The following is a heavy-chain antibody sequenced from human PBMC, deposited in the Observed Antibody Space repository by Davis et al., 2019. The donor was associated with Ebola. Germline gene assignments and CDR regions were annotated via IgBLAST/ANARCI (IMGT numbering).Heavy chain of an antibody. D-gene: IGHD3-22*01. J-gene: IGHJ3*01. Sequence: SGPTLVKPPQTLTLTCTFSGFSLPTSGVGVGWIRQPPGKALEWLALIYWDDDKRYSPSLKSRLTITKDTSKNQVVLTMTNMDPVDTATYYCAHVEADYYDSSGRDAFDFWGQGTMVTVSS. CDR2: IYWDDDK. CDR3: AHVEADYYDSSGRDAFDF. V-gene: IGHV2-5*02. CDR1: GFSLPTSGVG.